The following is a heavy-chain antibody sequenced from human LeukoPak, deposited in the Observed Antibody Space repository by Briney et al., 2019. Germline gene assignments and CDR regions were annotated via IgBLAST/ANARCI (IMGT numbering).Heavy chain of an antibody. CDR1: GFTFSYYW. CDR3: AKDPTGDRDAFDI. Sequence: GGSLRLSCAPSGFTFSYYWMSWVRQAPGKGLEWVANIKQDGGETYYVDSVKGRFTISRDNSKNTLYLQMNSLRAEDTAVYYCAKDPTGDRDAFDIWGQGTMVTVSS. CDR2: IKQDGGET. V-gene: IGHV3-7*03. D-gene: IGHD7-27*01. J-gene: IGHJ3*02.